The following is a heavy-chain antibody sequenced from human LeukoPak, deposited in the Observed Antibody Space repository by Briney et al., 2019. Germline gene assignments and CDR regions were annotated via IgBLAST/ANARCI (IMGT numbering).Heavy chain of an antibody. V-gene: IGHV4-34*01. D-gene: IGHD3-22*01. CDR2: INHSGST. Sequence: SETLSLTCAVYGGSFSGYYWSWIRQPPGKGLEWIGEINHSGSTNYNPSLKSRVTISVDTSKNQFSLKLSSVTAADTAVYYCAGSAYYYRNWFDPWGQGTLVTVSS. J-gene: IGHJ5*02. CDR3: AGSAYYYRNWFDP. CDR1: GGSFSGYY.